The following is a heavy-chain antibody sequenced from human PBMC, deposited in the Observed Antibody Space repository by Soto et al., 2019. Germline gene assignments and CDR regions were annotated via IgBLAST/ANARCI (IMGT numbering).Heavy chain of an antibody. Sequence: DVQLVESGGGSVRPGGSLRLSCAAFGFTYNSYDMHWVRQVAGGGLEWVSSMGGAGAKEYAASVRGRFIISRANAKNSLYLQMDSLRVGDTAVYYCTRAAFGDGMDLWGQGTPVTVSS. CDR2: MGGAGAK. CDR3: TRAAFGDGMDL. CDR1: GFTYNSYD. J-gene: IGHJ6*01. D-gene: IGHD3-10*01. V-gene: IGHV3-13*01.